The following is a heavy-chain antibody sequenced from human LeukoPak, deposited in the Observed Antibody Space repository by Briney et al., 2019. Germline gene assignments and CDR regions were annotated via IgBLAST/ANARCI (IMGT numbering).Heavy chain of an antibody. CDR1: GGSFSGYY. CDR2: INHSGST. CDR3: ARALRSYDYVWGSYRSESFFDY. Sequence: SETLSLTCAGYGGSFSGYYWSRIRQPPGKGLEWIGEINHSGSTNYNPSLKSRVTISVDTSKNQFSLKLSSVTAADTAVYYCARALRSYDYVWGSYRSESFFDYWGQGTLVTVSS. D-gene: IGHD3-16*02. J-gene: IGHJ4*02. V-gene: IGHV4-34*01.